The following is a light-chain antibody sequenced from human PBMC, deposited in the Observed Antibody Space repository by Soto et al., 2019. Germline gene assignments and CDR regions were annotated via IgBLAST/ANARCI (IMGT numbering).Light chain of an antibody. V-gene: IGLV1-51*01. CDR1: SSNIGNDY. J-gene: IGLJ1*01. Sequence: QSALTQPPSVSAAPGQTVTISCSGSSSNIGNDYVYWYQHLPGTAPKLLIYDNHKRPSGIPDRFSGSKSGTSATLGITGLQTGDEADYYCGTWDSSLSAYVFGTGTKLTVL. CDR2: DNH. CDR3: GTWDSSLSAYV.